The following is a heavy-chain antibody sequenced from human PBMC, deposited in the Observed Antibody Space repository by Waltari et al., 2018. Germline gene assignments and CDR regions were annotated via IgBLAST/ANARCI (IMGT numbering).Heavy chain of an antibody. V-gene: IGHV3-21*01. CDR2: ISSSSSYI. Sequence: EVQLVESGGGLVKPGGSLRLSCAASGFTFSSYSMNWVRQAPGKGLEWVSSISSSSSYIYYAESVKGRFTISRDNAKNSLYLQMNSLRAEDTAVYYCARDADDSSSWSNFDYWGQGTLVTVSS. CDR1: GFTFSSYS. D-gene: IGHD6-13*01. CDR3: ARDADDSSSWSNFDY. J-gene: IGHJ4*02.